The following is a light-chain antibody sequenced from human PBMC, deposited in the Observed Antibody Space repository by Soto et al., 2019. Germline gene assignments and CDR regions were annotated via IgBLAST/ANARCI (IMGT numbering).Light chain of an antibody. Sequence: DIQMTQSPSSLSAFVGDRVTITCRASQGINNKLAWYQQKPGKVPKLLIYRASTLQSGVPSRFSGSGSGTDYTLTISSLQPEDVATYYCQNYHSAPFTFGPGTKVDIK. CDR2: RAS. V-gene: IGKV1-27*01. CDR3: QNYHSAPFT. J-gene: IGKJ3*01. CDR1: QGINNK.